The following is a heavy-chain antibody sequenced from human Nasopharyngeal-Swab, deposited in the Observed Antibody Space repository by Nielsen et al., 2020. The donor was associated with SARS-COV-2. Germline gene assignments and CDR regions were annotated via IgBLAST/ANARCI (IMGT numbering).Heavy chain of an antibody. CDR3: ATSAPYCSSTCCSYWFDP. Sequence: VSVTVSCKVSGYTLTELSMHWVRQAPRKGLEWMGGFDPEDGETIYAQKFQGSVTMTEDTSTDTAYMELSSLRSEDTAVYYCATSAPYCSSTCCSYWFDPWGQGTLVTVSS. CDR2: FDPEDGET. D-gene: IGHD2-2*01. CDR1: GYTLTELS. V-gene: IGHV1-24*01. J-gene: IGHJ5*02.